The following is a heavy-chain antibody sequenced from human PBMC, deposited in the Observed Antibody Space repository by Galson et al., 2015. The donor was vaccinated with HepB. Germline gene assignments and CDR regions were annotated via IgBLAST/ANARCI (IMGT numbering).Heavy chain of an antibody. V-gene: IGHV1-8*01. D-gene: IGHD3-16*01. J-gene: IGHJ6*03. CDR3: ARANGYVWGTHRGAWDHYYVDV. CDR1: GYTFSSYD. Sequence: SVKVSCKASGYTFSSYDINWVRQATGQGPEWMGTMNPDNGNTVYAQKFQGRATMSWSTSISTAFMELSNVRSEDTAVYYCARANGYVWGTHRGAWDHYYVDVWGRGTTVSVS. CDR2: MNPDNGNT.